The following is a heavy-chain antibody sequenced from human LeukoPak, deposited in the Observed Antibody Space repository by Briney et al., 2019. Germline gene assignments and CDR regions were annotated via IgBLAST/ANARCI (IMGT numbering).Heavy chain of an antibody. J-gene: IGHJ5*02. CDR1: GYTFTSHG. V-gene: IGHV1-18*01. CDR3: ARVSITRNWWDIVVVPAANWFDP. CDR2: ISAYNGNT. Sequence: GASVKVSCKASGYTFTSHGISWVRQAPGQGLEWMGWISAYNGNTNYAQKLQGRATMTTDTSTSTAYMELRSLRSDDTAVYYCARVSITRNWWDIVVVPAANWFDPWGQGTLVTVSS. D-gene: IGHD2-2*01.